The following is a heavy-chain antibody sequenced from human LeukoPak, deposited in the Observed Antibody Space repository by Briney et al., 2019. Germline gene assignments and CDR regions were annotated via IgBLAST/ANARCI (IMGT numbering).Heavy chain of an antibody. CDR3: ARDGSPVIAARHDAFDI. V-gene: IGHV1-46*01. CDR1: GYTFTSYY. D-gene: IGHD6-6*01. CDR2: INPSGGST. J-gene: IGHJ3*02. Sequence: ASVKVSCKASGYTFTSYYMHWVRQAPGQGLEWMGIINPSGGSTSYAQKFQGRVTMTRDTSTSTVYMELSSLRSEDTAVYYCARDGSPVIAARHDAFDIWGQGTMVTVSS.